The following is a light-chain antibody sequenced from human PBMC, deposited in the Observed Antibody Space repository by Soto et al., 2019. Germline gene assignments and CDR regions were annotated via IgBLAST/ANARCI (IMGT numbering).Light chain of an antibody. CDR1: QYINTR. J-gene: IGKJ1*01. V-gene: IGKV3-11*01. CDR3: HQRQSWPRT. CDR2: QTS. Sequence: EIVLTQSPATLSSFPGDRVTLSCRASQYINTRLAWYQHRPGQAPRLIIYQTSIRAAGIPAGFSASGSGTDFTLTISDVQPEDFALYYCHQRQSWPRTFGQGTKVDI.